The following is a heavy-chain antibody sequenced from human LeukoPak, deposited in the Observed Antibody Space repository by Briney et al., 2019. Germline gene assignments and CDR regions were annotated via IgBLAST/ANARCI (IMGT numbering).Heavy chain of an antibody. CDR3: ARDEARGYDFRPQDH. CDR1: GFSLRDYS. V-gene: IGHV3-21*01. Sequence: GGSLRLSCAASGFSLRDYSMGWVRQAPGKGLEWVSSISSSSRYTFYVDSVKGRFTISRDNAKNSLYLQMNSLRVEDAAAYYCARDEARGYDFRPQDHWGQGPLVSVSS. J-gene: IGHJ4*02. D-gene: IGHD3-3*01. CDR2: ISSSSRYT.